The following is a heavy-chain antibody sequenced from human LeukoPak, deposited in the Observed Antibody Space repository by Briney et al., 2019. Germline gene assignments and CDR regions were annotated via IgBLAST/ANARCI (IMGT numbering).Heavy chain of an antibody. CDR3: ARRGGVVIPFDY. V-gene: IGHV3-23*01. J-gene: IGHJ4*02. CDR1: GFTFSSYG. CDR2: ISGSGGST. Sequence: PGGSLRLSCAASGFTFSSYGMNWVRQAPGKGLEWVSTISGSGGSTYYADSVKGRFTISRDNSKNTLYLQMNSLRAEDTAVYYCARRGGVVIPFDYWGQGTLVTVSS. D-gene: IGHD3-3*01.